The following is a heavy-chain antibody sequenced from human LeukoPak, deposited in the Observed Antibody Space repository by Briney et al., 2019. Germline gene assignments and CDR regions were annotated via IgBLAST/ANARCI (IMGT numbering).Heavy chain of an antibody. CDR3: ARRDYYDSSLVAFDI. CDR2: IYPGDSDT. Sequence: GESLKISCQGSGYSFSTYWITWVRQMPGKGLEWMGIIYPGDSDTRYSPSFQGQVTISADKSISTAYLQWSSLKASDTAMYYCARRDYYDSSLVAFDIWGQGTMVTVSS. J-gene: IGHJ3*02. CDR1: GYSFSTYW. V-gene: IGHV5-51*01. D-gene: IGHD3-22*01.